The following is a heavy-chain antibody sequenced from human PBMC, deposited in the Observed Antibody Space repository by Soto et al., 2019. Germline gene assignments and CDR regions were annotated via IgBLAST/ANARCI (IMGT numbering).Heavy chain of an antibody. CDR3: GKVCWDRLGWFDS. V-gene: IGHV3-30*18. CDR1: GFIFSNYG. D-gene: IGHD6-19*01. CDR2: ISNDGSDE. J-gene: IGHJ5*01. Sequence: HPGGSLRLSXAASGFIFSNYGMNWVRQAPGKGLEWVAVISNDGSDEYYADSVRGRFSISRDNSKNTLYLQMNTVRTEDTAIYYCGKVCWDRLGWFDSWGQGTPVTVSS.